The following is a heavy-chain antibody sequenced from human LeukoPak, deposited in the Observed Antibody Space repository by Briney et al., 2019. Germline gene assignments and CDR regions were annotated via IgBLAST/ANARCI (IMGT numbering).Heavy chain of an antibody. CDR3: ARDNYDSSGYYFD. D-gene: IGHD3-22*01. J-gene: IGHJ4*02. V-gene: IGHV3-48*03. CDR2: ISSSGSTT. Sequence: GGSLRLSCAASGFTFSSYEMNWVRQAPGKGLEWVSYISSSGSTTHYADSVKGRFTISRDNAKNSLYLQMNSLRAEDTAVYYCARDNYDSSGYYFDGGQGTRVTVAS. CDR1: GFTFSSYE.